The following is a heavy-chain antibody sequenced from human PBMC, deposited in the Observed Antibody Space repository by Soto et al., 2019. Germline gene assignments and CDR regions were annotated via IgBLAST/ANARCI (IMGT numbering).Heavy chain of an antibody. D-gene: IGHD3-10*01. Sequence: GGSLRLSCAASGFTFSSYAMHWVRQAPGKGLEWVAVISYDGSNKYYADSVKGRFTISRDNSKNTLYLQMNSLRAEDTAVYYCARDWFGEFLDYWGQGTLVTVSS. CDR3: ARDWFGEFLDY. V-gene: IGHV3-30-3*01. CDR1: GFTFSSYA. CDR2: ISYDGSNK. J-gene: IGHJ4*02.